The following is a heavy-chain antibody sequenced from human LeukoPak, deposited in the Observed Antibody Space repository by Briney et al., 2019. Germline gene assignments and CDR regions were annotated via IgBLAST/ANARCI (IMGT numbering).Heavy chain of an antibody. J-gene: IGHJ4*02. D-gene: IGHD3-22*01. V-gene: IGHV4-61*01. CDR1: GGSVSSGSYY. CDR3: AREGLDYYDSSGARNFDY. CDR2: IYYSGST. Sequence: SETLSLTCTVPGGSVSSGSYYWSWIRQPPGKGLEWIGYIYYSGSTNYNPSLKSRVTISVDTSKNQFSLKLSSVTAADTAVYYCAREGLDYYDSSGARNFDYWGQGTLVTVSS.